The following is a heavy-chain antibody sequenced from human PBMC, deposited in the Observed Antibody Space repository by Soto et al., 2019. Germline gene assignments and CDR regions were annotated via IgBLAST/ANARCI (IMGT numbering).Heavy chain of an antibody. J-gene: IGHJ4*02. CDR1: GGSFSGYY. V-gene: IGHV4-34*01. CDR3: ARASQEAAAGTGDYFDY. D-gene: IGHD6-13*01. Sequence: SETLSLTCAVYGGSFSGYYWSWIRQPPGKGLEWIGEINHSGSTNYNPSLKSRVTISVDTSKNQFSLKLSSVTAADTAVYYCARASQEAAAGTGDYFDYWGQGTLVTVSS. CDR2: INHSGST.